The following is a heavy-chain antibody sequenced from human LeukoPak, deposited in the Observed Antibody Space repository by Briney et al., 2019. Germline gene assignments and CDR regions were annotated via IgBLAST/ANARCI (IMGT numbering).Heavy chain of an antibody. CDR1: GFTFRNYA. Sequence: TGGSLRLSCAASGFTFRNYAMSWVRQAPGKGLEWISYISASDNTMYYADSVKGRFTISRDNAKNSLYLQMNSLSPEDTAIYYCARLLYYDSSGYSYWGQGTLVTVSS. CDR2: ISASDNTM. D-gene: IGHD3-22*01. CDR3: ARLLYYDSSGYSY. J-gene: IGHJ4*02. V-gene: IGHV3-48*03.